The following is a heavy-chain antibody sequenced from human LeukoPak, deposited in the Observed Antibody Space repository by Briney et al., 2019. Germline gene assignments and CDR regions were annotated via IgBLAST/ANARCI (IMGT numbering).Heavy chain of an antibody. V-gene: IGHV3-21*01. D-gene: IGHD3-10*01. CDR3: ARATMVRGLGYYYYYGMDV. CDR2: ISSSSYI. J-gene: IGHJ6*02. CDR1: GFTFSSHS. Sequence: RTGGSLRLSCAASGFTFSSHSMNWVRQAPGKGLEWVSSISSSSYIYYADSVKGRFTISRDNAKNSLYLQMNSLRAEDTAVYYCARATMVRGLGYYYYYGMDVWGQGTTVTVSS.